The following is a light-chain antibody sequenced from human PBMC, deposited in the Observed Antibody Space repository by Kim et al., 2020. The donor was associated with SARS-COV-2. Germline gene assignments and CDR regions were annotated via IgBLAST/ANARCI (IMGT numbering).Light chain of an antibody. V-gene: IGKV1-39*01. J-gene: IGKJ1*01. CDR1: QSISGY. CDR2: AAF. Sequence: ASVGDRATITCRTSQSISGYLNWYQQKPGKAPKLLIYAAFSLQSGVPSRFSGSGSGTDFTLAISSLQPEDFATYYCQQSFSTMWTFGQGTKVDIK. CDR3: QQSFSTMWT.